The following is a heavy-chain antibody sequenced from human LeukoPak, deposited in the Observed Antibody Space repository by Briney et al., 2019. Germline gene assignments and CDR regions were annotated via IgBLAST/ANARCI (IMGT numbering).Heavy chain of an antibody. CDR2: INPNSGGT. Sequence: ASVKVSCKASRYTFTGYYMHRVRQAPGQRLEWMGWINPNSGGTNYAQKLQGRVTMTTDTSTSTAYMELRSLRSDDTAVYYCARVGCSSTSCYPEKDYWGQGTLVTVSS. J-gene: IGHJ4*02. D-gene: IGHD2-2*01. V-gene: IGHV1-2*02. CDR1: RYTFTGYY. CDR3: ARVGCSSTSCYPEKDY.